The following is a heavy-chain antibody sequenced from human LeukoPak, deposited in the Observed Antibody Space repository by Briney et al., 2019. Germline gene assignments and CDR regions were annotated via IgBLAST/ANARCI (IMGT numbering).Heavy chain of an antibody. V-gene: IGHV3-7*01. CDR3: ARDGLGGHNDY. CDR2: IREDGSEK. J-gene: IGHJ4*02. CDR1: GFRLSDHW. D-gene: IGHD3/OR15-3a*01. Sequence: GGSLRLSCAASGFRLSDHWMSWVRQAPGKGLEWVANIREDGSEKKYMDSVKGRFTISRDNAKNSVYLQMNSLRAEDTAVYYCARDGLGGHNDYWGQGTRVSVSS.